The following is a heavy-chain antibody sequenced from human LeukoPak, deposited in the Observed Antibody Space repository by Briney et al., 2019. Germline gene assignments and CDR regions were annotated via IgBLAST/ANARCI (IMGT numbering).Heavy chain of an antibody. V-gene: IGHV1-2*02. CDR3: ARESFGYSSTNNWFDP. D-gene: IGHD4-23*01. J-gene: IGHJ5*02. Sequence: ASVKVSCKASGYTFTGYYMHWVRQAPGQGLEWMGWINPNSGGTNYAQKFQGRVTMTRDTSISTAYMELSRLRSDDTAVYYCARESFGYSSTNNWFDPWGQGTLVTVSS. CDR1: GYTFTGYY. CDR2: INPNSGGT.